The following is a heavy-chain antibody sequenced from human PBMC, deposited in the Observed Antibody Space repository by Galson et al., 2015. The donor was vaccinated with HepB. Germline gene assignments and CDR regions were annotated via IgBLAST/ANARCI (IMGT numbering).Heavy chain of an antibody. V-gene: IGHV3-33*06. J-gene: IGHJ4*02. CDR1: GFTFSSYG. Sequence: SLRLSCAASGFTFSSYGMHWVRQAPGKGLEWVAVIWYDGSNKYYADSVKGRFTISRDNSKNTLYLQMNSLRAEDTAVYYCAKELRSSSWYGLFDYWGQGTLVTVSS. D-gene: IGHD6-13*01. CDR2: IWYDGSNK. CDR3: AKELRSSSWYGLFDY.